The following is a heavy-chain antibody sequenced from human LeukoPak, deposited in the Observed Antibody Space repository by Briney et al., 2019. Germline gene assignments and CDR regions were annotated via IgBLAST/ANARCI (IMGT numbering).Heavy chain of an antibody. D-gene: IGHD2-15*01. CDR3: ARQPPGYCSGGSCYGDWFDP. J-gene: IGHJ5*02. CDR1: GYTFTGYY. Sequence: GASVKVSCKASGYTFTGYYMHWVRQAPGQGLEWMGWINPNSGGTNYAQKFQGRVTMTRDTSISTAYMELSRLRSDDTAVYYCARQPPGYCSGGSCYGDWFDPWGQGTLVTVS. V-gene: IGHV1-2*02. CDR2: INPNSGGT.